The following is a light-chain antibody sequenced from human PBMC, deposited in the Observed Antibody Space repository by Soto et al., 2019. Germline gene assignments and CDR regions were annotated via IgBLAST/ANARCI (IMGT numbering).Light chain of an antibody. V-gene: IGKV1-5*03. CDR1: QSINSW. Sequence: DIQMTQSPSTLSASVGDRVTITCRASQSINSWLAWYQQKSGKAPKLLIYKASTLESGVPSRFSGSGSGTEFTLTISSLQPDDFATYYCQQYNDYLGTFGQGTKVEIK. CDR2: KAS. CDR3: QQYNDYLGT. J-gene: IGKJ1*01.